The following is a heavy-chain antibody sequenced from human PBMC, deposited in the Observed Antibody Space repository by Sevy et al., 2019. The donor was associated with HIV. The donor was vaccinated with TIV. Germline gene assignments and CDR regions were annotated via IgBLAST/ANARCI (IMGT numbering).Heavy chain of an antibody. Sequence: SETLSLTCTVSGDSIRGYFWSWIRQSPGKGLEWIGDVYYNSGGTNYNPSLKSRVTISFDTSKTQFSLNLTSVTAADTAVYYCARGTAAAAPAYYYWYYIDVWAKWTTVTVSS. J-gene: IGHJ6*03. V-gene: IGHV4-59*01. D-gene: IGHD6-13*01. CDR1: GDSIRGYF. CDR2: VYYNSGGT. CDR3: ARGTAAAAPAYYYWYYIDV.